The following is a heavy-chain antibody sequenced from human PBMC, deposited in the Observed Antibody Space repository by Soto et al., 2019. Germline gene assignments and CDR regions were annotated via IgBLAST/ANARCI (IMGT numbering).Heavy chain of an antibody. Sequence: QVQLVQSGAEVKKPGASVKVSCKASGYTFTSYGISWVRQAPGQGLEWMGWISAYNGNTNYAQKLQGRVTMTTDTYTSTAYLELRSLRSDDTAVYYCARDHLMVLWFGGADYWGQGTLVTVSS. CDR2: ISAYNGNT. J-gene: IGHJ4*02. D-gene: IGHD3-10*01. V-gene: IGHV1-18*01. CDR1: GYTFTSYG. CDR3: ARDHLMVLWFGGADY.